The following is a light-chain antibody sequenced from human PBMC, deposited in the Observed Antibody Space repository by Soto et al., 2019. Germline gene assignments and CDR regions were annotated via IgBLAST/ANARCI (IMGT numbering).Light chain of an antibody. V-gene: IGLV2-14*01. CDR1: SSDVGSYHY. CDR2: EVS. J-gene: IGLJ1*01. CDR3: RSYTSGLYVYV. Sequence: QAVLTQPASVSGSPGQSITISCTGTSSDVGSYHYVSWFQQHPGKAPKLIIFEVSDRPSGVSTRFSGYKSGDTASLTISGLQADDEADYYCRSYTSGLYVYVFGGGTKVTVL.